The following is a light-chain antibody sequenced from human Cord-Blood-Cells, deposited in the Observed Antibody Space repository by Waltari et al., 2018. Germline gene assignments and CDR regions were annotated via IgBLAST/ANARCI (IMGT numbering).Light chain of an antibody. CDR2: LGS. V-gene: IGKV2-28*01. J-gene: IGKJ2*03. CDR1: QSLLHSNGYNY. CDR3: MQALQTPYS. Sequence: DIEMTQSPLSLPVTPGAPASISCRSSQSLLHSNGYNYLDWYLQKPGQSPQLLIYLGSNRASGVPDRFSGSGSGTDFTLKISRVESEDVAVYYCMQALQTPYSFGQGTKLEIK.